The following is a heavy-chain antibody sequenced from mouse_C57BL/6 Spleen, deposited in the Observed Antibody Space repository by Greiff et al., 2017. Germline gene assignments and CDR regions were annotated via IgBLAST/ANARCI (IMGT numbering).Heavy chain of an antibody. CDR3: ARGKDDYGFSDY. D-gene: IGHD2-4*01. CDR2: IDPSDSYT. CDR1: GYTFTSYW. Sequence: QVQLQQPGAELVKPGASVKLSCKASGYTFTSYWMQWVKQRPGQGLEWIGEIDPSDSYTNYNQKFKGKATLTVDPSSSTAYMQLSSLTSEDSAVYYCARGKDDYGFSDYWGQGTTLTDSS. V-gene: IGHV1-50*01. J-gene: IGHJ2*01.